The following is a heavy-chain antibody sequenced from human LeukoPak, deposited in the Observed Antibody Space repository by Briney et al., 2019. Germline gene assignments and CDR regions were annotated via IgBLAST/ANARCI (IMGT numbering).Heavy chain of an antibody. J-gene: IGHJ3*02. Sequence: ASVKVSGKAAGGTFSSYAISWVRQAPGQGLEWIGGIIPIFGTANYAQKFQGSVTITADESTSTAYMELSSLRSEDTAVYYCAGDRWEPYDAFDIWGQGTMVTVSS. CDR1: GGTFSSYA. D-gene: IGHD4-23*01. V-gene: IGHV1-69*13. CDR2: IIPIFGTA. CDR3: AGDRWEPYDAFDI.